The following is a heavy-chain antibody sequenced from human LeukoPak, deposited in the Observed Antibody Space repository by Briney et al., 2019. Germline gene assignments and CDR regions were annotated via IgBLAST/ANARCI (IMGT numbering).Heavy chain of an antibody. J-gene: IGHJ4*02. Sequence: PSETLSLTCTVSGGSISNYYWSWIRQPPGKGLEWIGYIYYSGSTDYNPSLRSRVTISLDTSKNQFSLILSSVTAADTAMYYCARFLYGSGNDYWGQGTLVTVSS. CDR1: GGSISNYY. CDR3: ARFLYGSGNDY. D-gene: IGHD3-10*01. V-gene: IGHV4-59*01. CDR2: IYYSGST.